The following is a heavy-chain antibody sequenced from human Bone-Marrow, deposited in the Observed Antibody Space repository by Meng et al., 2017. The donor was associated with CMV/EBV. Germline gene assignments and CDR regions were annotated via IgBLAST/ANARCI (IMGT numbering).Heavy chain of an antibody. V-gene: IGHV3-23*01. CDR2: ISGSGGST. J-gene: IGHJ6*02. CDR1: GFTFSSYA. D-gene: IGHD2-2*01. CDR3: AKDQVVVVPALYSYYGLDV. Sequence: GESLKISCAVSGFTFSSYAMSWVRQAPGKGLEWVSAISGSGGSTYYADSVKGRFTISRDNSKNTLYLQMNSLRAEDTAVYYCAKDQVVVVPALYSYYGLDVWGQGTTVTVSS.